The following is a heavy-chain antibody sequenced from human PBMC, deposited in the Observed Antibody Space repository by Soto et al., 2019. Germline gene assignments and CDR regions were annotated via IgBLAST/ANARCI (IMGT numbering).Heavy chain of an antibody. V-gene: IGHV4-59*08. Sequence: TSGTLSLTCTVSGGSISSDYWSSIRQPPGKGLEWIGFIYYSGSINYNPSFESRVAISVDTSKNQFSLNLTSVTAADTAVYYCTRHWDWGSLGYWGQRTLVTVSS. J-gene: IGHJ4*02. CDR2: IYYSGSI. CDR1: GGSISSDY. CDR3: TRHWDWGSLGY. D-gene: IGHD3-16*01.